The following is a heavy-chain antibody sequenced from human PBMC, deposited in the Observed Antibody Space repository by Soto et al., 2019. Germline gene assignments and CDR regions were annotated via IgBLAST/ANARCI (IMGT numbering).Heavy chain of an antibody. CDR2: IWYDGSNK. J-gene: IGHJ6*02. CDR3: ARDSPHYHYGMDV. Sequence: VQLVESGGGVVQPGMSLRRSCAASGFTFCSYGMHWVRQAPGKGLEWVAVIWYDGSNKYYADSVKGRFTISRDNSKNTLYLQMNSLRAEDTAVYYCARDSPHYHYGMDVWGQGTTVTVSS. CDR1: GFTFCSYG. V-gene: IGHV3-33*01.